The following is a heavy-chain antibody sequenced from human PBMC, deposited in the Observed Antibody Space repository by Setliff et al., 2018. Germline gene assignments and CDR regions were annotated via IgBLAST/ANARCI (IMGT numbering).Heavy chain of an antibody. V-gene: IGHV4-38-2*01. CDR3: ARQIDYGDFQYFDY. CDR2: IYRNGNT. CDR1: DFSINSGYY. Sequence: PSETLSLTCSVSDFSINSGYYWGWIRQSPGEGLEWIGNIYRNGNTYYNPSLKSRVTISVDTSKNQLSLKLNSVTAADTAVYYCARQIDYGDFQYFDYWGQGTLVTVSS. D-gene: IGHD4-17*01. J-gene: IGHJ4*02.